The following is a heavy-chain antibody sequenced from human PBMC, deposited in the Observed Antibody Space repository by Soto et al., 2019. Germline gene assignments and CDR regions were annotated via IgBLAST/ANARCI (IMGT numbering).Heavy chain of an antibody. D-gene: IGHD6-13*01. J-gene: IGHJ3*02. CDR1: GFTFSSYA. V-gene: IGHV3-30-3*01. CDR2: ISYDGSNK. Sequence: QVQLVESGGGVVQPGRSLRLSCAAAGFTFSSYAMHWVRQAPGKGLEWVAVISYDGSNKYYADSVKGRFTISRDNSKNTLYVQMTGLRAEDTAVYYCARDRRQLDAFDIWGQGTMVTVSS. CDR3: ARDRRQLDAFDI.